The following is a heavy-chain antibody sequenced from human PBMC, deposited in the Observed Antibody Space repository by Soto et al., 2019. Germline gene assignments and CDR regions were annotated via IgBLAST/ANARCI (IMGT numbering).Heavy chain of an antibody. D-gene: IGHD2-2*02. CDR3: ARIRRYCSSTSCYRGYYYCYGMDV. V-gene: IGHV4-34*01. CDR1: GGSFSGYY. CDR2: INHSGST. J-gene: IGHJ6*02. Sequence: PSETLSLTCAVYGGSFSGYYWSWIRQPPGKGLEWIGEINHSGSTNYNPSLKSRVTISVDTSKNQFSLKLSSVTAADTAVYYCARIRRYCSSTSCYRGYYYCYGMDVWGQGTTVTVSS.